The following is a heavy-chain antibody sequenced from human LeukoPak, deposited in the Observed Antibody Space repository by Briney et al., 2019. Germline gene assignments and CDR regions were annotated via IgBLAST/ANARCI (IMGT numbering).Heavy chain of an antibody. V-gene: IGHV4-30-4*08. CDR2: IYYSGST. J-gene: IGHJ4*02. CDR1: GGSISSGDYY. CDR3: ARVPESYGDYGGIVDY. D-gene: IGHD4-17*01. Sequence: SETLSPTCTVSGGSISSGDYYWSWIRQPPGTGLEWIGYIYYSGSTYYNPSLKSRVTISVDTSKNQFSLKLSSVTAADTAVYYCARVPESYGDYGGIVDYWGQGTLVTVSS.